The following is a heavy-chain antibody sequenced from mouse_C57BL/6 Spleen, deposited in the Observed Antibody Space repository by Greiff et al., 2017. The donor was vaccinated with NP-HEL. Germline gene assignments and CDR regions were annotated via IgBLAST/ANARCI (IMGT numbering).Heavy chain of an antibody. CDR3: AREGYSNYVGYFDY. CDR1: GFTFSDSG. V-gene: IGHV5-17*01. J-gene: IGHJ2*01. D-gene: IGHD2-5*01. Sequence: EVKLVESGGGLVMPGGSLTLSCAASGFTFSDSGMHWVRHAPGKGLEWVAYINRGGRSIYYADTVKGRFNISRDNAKNTLFLQMTSLRSEDTAMYYCAREGYSNYVGYFDYWGQGTTLTVSS. CDR2: INRGGRSI.